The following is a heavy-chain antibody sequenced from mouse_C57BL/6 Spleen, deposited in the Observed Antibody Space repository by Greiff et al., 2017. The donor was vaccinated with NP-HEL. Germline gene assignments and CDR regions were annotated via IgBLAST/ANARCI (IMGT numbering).Heavy chain of an antibody. D-gene: IGHD2-4*01. CDR2: IDPETGGT. Sequence: VQLQQSGAELVRPGASVTLSCMASGYTFTDYEMHWVKQTPVHGLEWIGAIDPETGGTAYNQKFKGKAILTADKSSSTAYMELRSLTSEDSAVYYCTRGGLRPHYYAMDYWGQGTSVTVSS. J-gene: IGHJ4*01. CDR3: TRGGLRPHYYAMDY. CDR1: GYTFTDYE. V-gene: IGHV1-15*01.